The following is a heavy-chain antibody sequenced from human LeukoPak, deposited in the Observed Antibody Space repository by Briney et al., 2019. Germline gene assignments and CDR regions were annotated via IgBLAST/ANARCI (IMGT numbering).Heavy chain of an antibody. V-gene: IGHV1-18*01. D-gene: IGHD5-24*01. CDR3: ASQRWLQSSFDY. CDR1: GYTFTSYG. CDR2: ISAYNGNT. Sequence: GASVKVSCKASGYTFTSYGISWVRQAPGQGLEWMGWISAYNGNTNYAQKLQGRVTMTTDTSTSTVYMELSSLRSEDTAVYYCASQRWLQSSFDYWGQGTLVTVSS. J-gene: IGHJ4*02.